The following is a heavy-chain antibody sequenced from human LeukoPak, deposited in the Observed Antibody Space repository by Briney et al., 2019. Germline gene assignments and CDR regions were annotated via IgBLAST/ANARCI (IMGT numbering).Heavy chain of an antibody. D-gene: IGHD3-3*01. CDR3: ASGPQYYDFWSGYPNYYGMDV. V-gene: IGHV4-31*03. CDR1: GGSISSGGYY. Sequence: SETLSLTCTVSGGSISSGGYYWSWIRQHPGKGLEWIGYIYYSGSTYYNPSLKSRVTISVDTSKNQFSLKLSSVTAADTAVYYCASGPQYYDFWSGYPNYYGMDVWGQGTTVTVSS. J-gene: IGHJ6*02. CDR2: IYYSGST.